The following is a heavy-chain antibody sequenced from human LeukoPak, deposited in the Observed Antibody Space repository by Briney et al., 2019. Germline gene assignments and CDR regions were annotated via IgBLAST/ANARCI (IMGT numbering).Heavy chain of an antibody. V-gene: IGHV4-4*07. CDR2: IYSSGST. J-gene: IGHJ4*02. Sequence: SETLSLTCSVSGGSISNYYWGWIRQPAGKGLEWIGRIYSSGSTNYNPSLKSRVTMSVDTSKNQFSLKLSSVTAADTAGYYCARDLGLKSMDYWGQGTLVSVSS. CDR3: ARDLGLKSMDY. D-gene: IGHD2/OR15-2a*01. CDR1: GGSISNYY.